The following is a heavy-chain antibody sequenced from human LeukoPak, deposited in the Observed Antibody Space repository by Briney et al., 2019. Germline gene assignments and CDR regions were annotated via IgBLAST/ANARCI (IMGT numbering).Heavy chain of an antibody. Sequence: GTSLRLSCAASGFNFRRYGMHWVRQAPGKGPEWVAVISDAARNDYYGDSVKGRFTISRDNAKNSLYLQMNSLRAEDTAVYYCARALPGWGQGTLVTVSS. J-gene: IGHJ4*02. V-gene: IGHV3-30*03. D-gene: IGHD1-14*01. CDR1: GFNFRRYG. CDR3: ARALPG. CDR2: ISDAARND.